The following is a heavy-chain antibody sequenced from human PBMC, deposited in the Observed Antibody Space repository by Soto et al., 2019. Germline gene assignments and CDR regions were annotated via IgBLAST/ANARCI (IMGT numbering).Heavy chain of an antibody. V-gene: IGHV3-74*01. CDR2: INPDGSAT. Sequence: GGSLRLSCAASGFTFSSYWMHWVRQAPGKGLVWVSRINPDGSATNYADSVKGRFTISRDDAKNTLYLQMNSLRAEDTAVFYCGRGGSDSPMAPGYWGQGTLVTVSS. J-gene: IGHJ4*02. D-gene: IGHD5-18*01. CDR1: GFTFSSYW. CDR3: GRGGSDSPMAPGY.